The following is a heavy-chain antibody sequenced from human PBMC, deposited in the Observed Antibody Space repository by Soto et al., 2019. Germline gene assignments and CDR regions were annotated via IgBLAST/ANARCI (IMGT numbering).Heavy chain of an antibody. D-gene: IGHD6-19*01. V-gene: IGHV2-70*01. CDR2: IDWDDDK. Sequence: SGPTLVNPTQTLTLTCTFSGFSLSTSGMCVSWIRQPPGKALEWLALIDWDDDKYYSTSLKTRLTISKDTSKNQVVLTMTNMDPVDTATYYCARSTTIAVAGAYYYGMDVWGQGTTVTVSS. CDR3: ARSTTIAVAGAYYYGMDV. CDR1: GFSLSTSGMC. J-gene: IGHJ6*02.